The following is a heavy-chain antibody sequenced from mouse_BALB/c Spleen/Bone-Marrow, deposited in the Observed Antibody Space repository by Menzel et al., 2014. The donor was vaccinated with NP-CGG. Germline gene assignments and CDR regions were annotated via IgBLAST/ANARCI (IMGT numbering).Heavy chain of an antibody. D-gene: IGHD1-1*01. CDR1: GFTFSSFG. J-gene: IGHJ1*01. CDR3: ARGYYYGSSHYWYFDV. V-gene: IGHV5-17*02. CDR2: ISSCSSST. Sequence: EVQGVESGGGLVQPGGSRKLSCVASGFTFSSFGMHWVRQAPEKGLEWVAYISSCSSSTYYADTLRGRFTISRDNPKNTLFLQMTSLRSEDTTMYYCARGYYYGSSHYWYFDVWGAGTTVTGSS.